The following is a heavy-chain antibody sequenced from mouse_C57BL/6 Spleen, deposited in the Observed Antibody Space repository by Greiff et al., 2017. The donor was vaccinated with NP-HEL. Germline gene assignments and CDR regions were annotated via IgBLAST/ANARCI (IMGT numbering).Heavy chain of an antibody. J-gene: IGHJ2*01. CDR1: GFTFSSYA. CDR2: ISDGGSYT. V-gene: IGHV5-4*03. D-gene: IGHD2-3*01. Sequence: EVMLVESGGGLVKPGGSLKLSCAASGFTFSSYAMSWVRQTPEKRLEWVATISDGGSYTYYPDNVTSRFTISRDNAKNNLYLQKSHLKSEDTAMYYCASLRWLHDFDYWGQGTTLTVSS. CDR3: ASLRWLHDFDY.